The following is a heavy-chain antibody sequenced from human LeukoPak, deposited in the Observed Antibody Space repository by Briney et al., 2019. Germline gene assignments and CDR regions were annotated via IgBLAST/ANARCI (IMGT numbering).Heavy chain of an antibody. D-gene: IGHD3-10*01. CDR1: GFTFSSYA. CDR2: ISGTDGSA. Sequence: HAGGSLRLSCAASGFTFSSYAMSWVRQAPGKGLEWVSVISGTDGSAYYADSVKGRFTISRDNSKNTLYLQMNSLRAEDTAVYYCAKVVASYYYGSGSYYNPPNYFDYWGQGTLVTVSP. V-gene: IGHV3-23*01. CDR3: AKVVASYYYGSGSYYNPPNYFDY. J-gene: IGHJ4*02.